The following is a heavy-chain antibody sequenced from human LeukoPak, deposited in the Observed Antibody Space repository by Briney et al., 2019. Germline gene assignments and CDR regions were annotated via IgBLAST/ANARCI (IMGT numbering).Heavy chain of an antibody. D-gene: IGHD6-13*01. CDR3: APIAAAGTPGY. J-gene: IGHJ4*02. V-gene: IGHV3-21*01. Sequence: GRSLRLSCAASGFTFSSYSMNWVRQAPGKGLEWVSSISSGSSYIYYADSVKGRFTISRDNAKNTLYLQMNSLRAEDTAVYYCAPIAAAGTPGYWGQGTLVTVSS. CDR1: GFTFSSYS. CDR2: ISSGSSYI.